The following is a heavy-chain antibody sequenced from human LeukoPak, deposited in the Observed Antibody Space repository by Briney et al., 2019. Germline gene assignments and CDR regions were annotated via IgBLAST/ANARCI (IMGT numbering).Heavy chain of an antibody. CDR2: IYPGDSDT. D-gene: IGHD4-17*01. J-gene: IGHJ5*02. V-gene: IGHV5-51*01. Sequence: HGESLKIFCKGSGYSFTSYWIGWVRQMPGKGLEWMGIIYPGDSDTRYSPSFQGQVTISADKSISTAYLQWSSLKASDTAMYYCARRDGSNGPYGNWFDPWGQGTLVTVSS. CDR1: GYSFTSYW. CDR3: ARRDGSNGPYGNWFDP.